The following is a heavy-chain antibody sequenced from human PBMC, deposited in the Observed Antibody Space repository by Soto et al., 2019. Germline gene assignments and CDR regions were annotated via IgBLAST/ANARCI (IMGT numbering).Heavy chain of an antibody. Sequence: VQLVESGGGLVQPGRSLRLSCAASGFTFDDYAMHWVRQAPGKGLEWVSGISWNSGSIGYADSVKGRFTISRDNAKNSLYLQMNSLRAEDTALYYCAKDLDYGDYGDAFDIWGQGTMVTVSS. CDR3: AKDLDYGDYGDAFDI. V-gene: IGHV3-9*01. D-gene: IGHD4-17*01. CDR2: ISWNSGSI. J-gene: IGHJ3*02. CDR1: GFTFDDYA.